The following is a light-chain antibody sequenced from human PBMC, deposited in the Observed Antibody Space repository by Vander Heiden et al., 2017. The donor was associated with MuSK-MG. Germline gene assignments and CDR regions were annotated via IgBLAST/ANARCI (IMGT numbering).Light chain of an antibody. V-gene: IGKV3-11*01. Sequence: DIVLTQSPSTLSSSPGDRATLSCRASQGVSSYLAWYQQKPGQAPSLLIYAASNRATGNPARFSGSGYGTDFTLTISSLEPEDFAVYYCQQNSNWPPLTFGGGTKVEIK. J-gene: IGKJ4*01. CDR1: QGVSSY. CDR3: QQNSNWPPLT. CDR2: AAS.